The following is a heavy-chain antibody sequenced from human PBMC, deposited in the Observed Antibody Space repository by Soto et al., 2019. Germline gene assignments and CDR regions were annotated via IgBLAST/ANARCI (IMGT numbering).Heavy chain of an antibody. J-gene: IGHJ6*02. CDR2: MNPNSGNT. V-gene: IGHV1-8*01. CDR3: ARGHVLQWLAHYYYDGMDV. Sequence: QVQLVQSGAEVKKPGASVKVSCKASGYTFTSYDINWVRQATGQGLEWMGWMNPNSGNTGYAQKFQGRVTMTRNTSISTAYMELSSLRSEDTAVYYCARGHVLQWLAHYYYDGMDVWGQGTTVTVSS. D-gene: IGHD6-19*01. CDR1: GYTFTSYD.